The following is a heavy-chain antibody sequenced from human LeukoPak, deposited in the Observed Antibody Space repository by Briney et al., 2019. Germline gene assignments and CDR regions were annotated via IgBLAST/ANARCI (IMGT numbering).Heavy chain of an antibody. CDR3: TTDAYSSSWFTFDY. D-gene: IGHD6-13*01. CDR1: GFTFSNAW. Sequence: GGSLRLSCAASGFTFSNAWMSWVRQAPGKGLEWVGRIKSKTDGGTTDYAAPVKGGFTISRDDSKNTLYLQMNSLKTEDTAVYYCTTDAYSSSWFTFDYWGQGTLVTVSS. V-gene: IGHV3-15*01. J-gene: IGHJ4*02. CDR2: IKSKTDGGTT.